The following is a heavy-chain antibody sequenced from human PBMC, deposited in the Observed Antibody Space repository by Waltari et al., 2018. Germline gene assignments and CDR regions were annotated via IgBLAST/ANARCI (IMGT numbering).Heavy chain of an antibody. CDR1: GFTFSSSS. CDR2: ISSSSSTI. J-gene: IGHJ6*02. CDR3: ARERCTIFGVCYYYYYGMDV. D-gene: IGHD3-3*01. V-gene: IGHV3-48*01. Sequence: EVQRVESGGGLVQPGGSLRLSCAASGFTFSSSSMTWFRQAPGKGLEWVSYISSSSSTINYADSVKGRFTISRDNAKNSLYLQMNSLRAEDTAVYYCARERCTIFGVCYYYYYGMDVWGQGTTVTVSS.